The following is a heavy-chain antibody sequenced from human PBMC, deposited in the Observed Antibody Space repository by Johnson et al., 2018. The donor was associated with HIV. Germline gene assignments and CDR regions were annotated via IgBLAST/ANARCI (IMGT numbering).Heavy chain of an antibody. Sequence: VQLVESGGGVVQPGRSLRLSCAASGFTFDDYGMSWVRQAPGKGLEWVSGINWNGVRTGYLDSMKGRFTISRDNSKNTLYLQMNSLRAEDTAVYYCARDLHYDSSGYFPLDIWGQGTMVTVSS. V-gene: IGHV3-20*04. CDR1: GFTFDDYG. CDR2: INWNGVRT. J-gene: IGHJ3*02. CDR3: ARDLHYDSSGYFPLDI. D-gene: IGHD3-22*01.